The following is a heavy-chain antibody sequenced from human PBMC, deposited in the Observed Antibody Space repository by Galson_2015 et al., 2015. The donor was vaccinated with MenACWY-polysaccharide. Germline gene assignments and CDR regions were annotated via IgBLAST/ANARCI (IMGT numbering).Heavy chain of an antibody. CDR1: GFSFRSYG. CDR3: AKGAADSDY. D-gene: IGHD2-15*01. V-gene: IGHV3-30*18. CDR2: MSYDGSNK. Sequence: SLRLSCAASGFSFRSYGMHWVRQAPGKGLEWVAVMSYDGSNKYYIDSVKGRFTISKDNSKNTLYLQMDSLRIEDTAVYYCAKGAADSDYWVQGTLVTVSS. J-gene: IGHJ4*02.